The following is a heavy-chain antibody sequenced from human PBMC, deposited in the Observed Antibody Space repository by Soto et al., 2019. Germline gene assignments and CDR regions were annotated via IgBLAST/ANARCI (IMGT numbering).Heavy chain of an antibody. CDR3: ARDAPGVAPY. V-gene: IGHV4-31*03. CDR2: INYRGTT. D-gene: IGHD2-15*01. J-gene: IGHJ4*02. Sequence: QVQLQESGPGLVKPSQTLSLTCTVSGGSIINGDTYLNWIRQHPEKGLEWMGYINYRGTTNYNPALKSRILISIDTSKNQFSLRLTSVTAADTAVYHCARDAPGVAPYWGQVTLVTVSS. CDR1: GGSIINGDTY.